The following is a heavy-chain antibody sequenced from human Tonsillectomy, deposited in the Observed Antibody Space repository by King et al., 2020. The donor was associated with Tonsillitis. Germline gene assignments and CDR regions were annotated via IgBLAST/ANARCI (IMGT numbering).Heavy chain of an antibody. CDR2: IFSNDEK. D-gene: IGHD1-26*01. Sequence: TLKESGPVLVKPTETLTLTCTVSGFSLSNARMGVSWIRQPPGKALEWLAHIFSNDEKSYSTSLKSRLTISKDTSKSQVVLTMTNMDPVDTATYYCARILRGGGSYYVLYYFDYWGQGTLVTVSS. CDR3: ARILRGGGSYYVLYYFDY. J-gene: IGHJ4*02. V-gene: IGHV2-26*01. CDR1: GFSLSNARMG.